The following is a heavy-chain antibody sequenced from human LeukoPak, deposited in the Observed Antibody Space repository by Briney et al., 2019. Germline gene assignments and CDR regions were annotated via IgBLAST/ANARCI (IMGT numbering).Heavy chain of an antibody. CDR2: ISSSSSYI. Sequence: GGSLRLSCAAPGFTFSSYSMNWVRQAPGKGLEWVSSISSSSSYIYYADSVKGRFTISRDNAKNSLYLQMNSLRAEDTAVYYCASYYYDSSGTTQSTDYWGQGTLVTVSS. J-gene: IGHJ4*02. D-gene: IGHD3-22*01. CDR3: ASYYYDSSGTTQSTDY. V-gene: IGHV3-21*01. CDR1: GFTFSSYS.